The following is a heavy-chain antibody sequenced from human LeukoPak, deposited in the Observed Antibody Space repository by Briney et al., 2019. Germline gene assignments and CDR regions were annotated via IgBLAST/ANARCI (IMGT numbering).Heavy chain of an antibody. Sequence: ASVKVSCKASGYTFTSYGISWVRQAPGQGLEWMGWISAYNGNTNYAQKLQGRVTITRDTSASTAYMELSSLRSEDMAVYYCARGYYGSGSYHWFDPWGQGTLVTVSS. J-gene: IGHJ5*02. CDR1: GYTFTSYG. V-gene: IGHV1-18*03. CDR3: ARGYYGSGSYHWFDP. CDR2: ISAYNGNT. D-gene: IGHD3-10*01.